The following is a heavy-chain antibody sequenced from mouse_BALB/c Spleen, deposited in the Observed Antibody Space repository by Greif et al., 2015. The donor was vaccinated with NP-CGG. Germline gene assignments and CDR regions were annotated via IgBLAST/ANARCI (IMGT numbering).Heavy chain of an antibody. CDR3: ARSFPNWAFDY. J-gene: IGHJ2*01. V-gene: IGHV5-17*02. Sequence: EVMLVESGGGLVQPGGSRKLSCAASGFTFSSFGMHWVRQAPEKGLEWVAYISSGSSTIYYADTVKGRFTISRDNPKNTLFLQMTSLRSEDTAMYYCARSFPNWAFDYWGQGTTLTVSS. D-gene: IGHD4-1*02. CDR2: ISSGSSTI. CDR1: GFTFSSFG.